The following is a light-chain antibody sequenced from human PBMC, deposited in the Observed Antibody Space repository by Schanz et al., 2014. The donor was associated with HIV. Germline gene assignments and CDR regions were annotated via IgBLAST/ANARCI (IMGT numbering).Light chain of an antibody. CDR1: QSLLHSSGSSS. Sequence: ILMTQSPLSLPVTPGEPASISCRSSQSLLHSSGSSSLDWYLQKPGQSPQLLIYLASNRASGVPDRFSGSGSGTDFTLTISSLQPEDFATYYCQQSYSTPPWTFGQGTKVEIK. V-gene: IGKV2-28*01. J-gene: IGKJ1*01. CDR2: LAS. CDR3: QQSYSTPPWT.